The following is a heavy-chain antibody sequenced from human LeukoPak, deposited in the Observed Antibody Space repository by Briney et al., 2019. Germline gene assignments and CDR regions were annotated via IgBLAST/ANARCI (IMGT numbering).Heavy chain of an antibody. CDR3: ASEYKYDSSGANAFDI. D-gene: IGHD3-22*01. Sequence: ASVKVSCKASGYIFTGYYMHWVRQAPGQGLEWMGWINPNSGDTNYAQKFQGRVTMTRDTSISTAYMELSRLRSDDTAVYYCASEYKYDSSGANAFDIWGQGTMVTVSS. CDR2: INPNSGDT. J-gene: IGHJ3*02. V-gene: IGHV1-2*02. CDR1: GYIFTGYY.